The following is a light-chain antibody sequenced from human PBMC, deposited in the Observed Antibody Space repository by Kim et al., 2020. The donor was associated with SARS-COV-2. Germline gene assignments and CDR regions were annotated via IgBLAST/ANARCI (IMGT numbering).Light chain of an antibody. V-gene: IGLV2-14*01. J-gene: IGLJ3*02. CDR1: RCEVAAYNI. Sequence: GQSFTTSCTGTRCEVAAYNIVSWYQQHTGEAPKVIIYEVDNRPSGVSNRFSGSKSGNTASLTISEAQAEDEADYYCSSFRSGNTLLFGGGTQLTVL. CDR2: EVD. CDR3: SSFRSGNTLL.